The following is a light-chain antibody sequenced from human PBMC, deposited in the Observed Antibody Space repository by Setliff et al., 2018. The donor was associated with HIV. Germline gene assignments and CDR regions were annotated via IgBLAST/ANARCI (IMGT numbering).Light chain of an antibody. Sequence: QSALTQPASVSGSPGQSITISCTGTSSDVGGYNYVSWYQQHPGKAPKLMIYDVSNRPSGVSNRFSGSKSGNTASLTISGLQAEDEADYYCISFATGTTAFEIFGGGTK. CDR1: SSDVGGYNY. CDR2: DVS. CDR3: ISFATGTTAFEI. J-gene: IGLJ2*01. V-gene: IGLV2-14*03.